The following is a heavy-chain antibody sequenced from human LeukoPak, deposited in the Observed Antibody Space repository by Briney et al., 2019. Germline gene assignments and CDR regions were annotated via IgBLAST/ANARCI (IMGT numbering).Heavy chain of an antibody. CDR2: INPNSGDT. CDR1: GYTFTGYY. V-gene: IGHV1-2*02. Sequence: ASVKVSCKASGYTFTGYYMHWVRQAPGQGLEWMGWINPNSGDTIYAQKFQGRVTMTEDTSTDTAYMELSSLRSEDTAVYYCATPYSSGWYSPPGSPTYYYYGMDVWGQGTTVTVSS. J-gene: IGHJ6*02. D-gene: IGHD6-19*01. CDR3: ATPYSSGWYSPPGSPTYYYYGMDV.